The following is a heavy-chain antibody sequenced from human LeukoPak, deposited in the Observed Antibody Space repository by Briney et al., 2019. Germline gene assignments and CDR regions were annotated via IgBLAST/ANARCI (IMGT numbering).Heavy chain of an antibody. Sequence: SETLSLTCTVSGGSISSSSYYWGWIRQPPGKGLEWIGSIYYSGSTYYNPSLKSRVTISVDTSKNQFSLKLSSVTAADTAVYYCARVRYSYGYEVVDYWGQGTLVTVSS. CDR2: IYYSGST. CDR3: ARVRYSYGYEVVDY. V-gene: IGHV4-39*07. J-gene: IGHJ4*02. D-gene: IGHD5-18*01. CDR1: GGSISSSSYY.